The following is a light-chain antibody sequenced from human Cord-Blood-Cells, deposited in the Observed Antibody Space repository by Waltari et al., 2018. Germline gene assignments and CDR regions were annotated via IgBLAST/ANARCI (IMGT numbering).Light chain of an antibody. CDR1: QSVSSN. CDR3: QQYNNWPPGKSVT. CDR2: GAS. J-gene: IGKJ2*01. V-gene: IGKV3-15*01. Sequence: EIVMTQSPATLSVSPGERATLSCRASQSVSSNLAWYQQKPGQAPRLLIYGASTRATGIPARFSGSGSGTEFTLTISSLQSEDFAVHYCQQYNNWPPGKSVTFGQGTKLEIK.